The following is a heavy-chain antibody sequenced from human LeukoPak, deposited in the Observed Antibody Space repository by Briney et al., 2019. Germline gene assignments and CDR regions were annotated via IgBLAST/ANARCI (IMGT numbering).Heavy chain of an antibody. CDR3: ARDRGTMVREGFDP. CDR2: ISYDGSNQ. Sequence: PGRSLRLSCAASGFTFSSYGMHWVRQAPGKGLEWVASISYDGSNQYYADFVKGRFTISRDNSKNTLYLQMNSLRAEDTAVYYCARDRGTMVREGFDPWGQGTLVTVSS. J-gene: IGHJ5*02. D-gene: IGHD3-10*01. CDR1: GFTFSSYG. V-gene: IGHV3-33*05.